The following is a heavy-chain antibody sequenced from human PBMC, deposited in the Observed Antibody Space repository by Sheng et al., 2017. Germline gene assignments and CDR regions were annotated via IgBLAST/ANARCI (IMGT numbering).Heavy chain of an antibody. J-gene: IGHJ4*02. CDR3: ARKNWDYYFDY. D-gene: IGHD7-27*01. CDR2: IYSGGST. CDR1: GFTISSNY. V-gene: IGHV3-53*01. Sequence: EVQLVESGGGLIQPGGSLRLSCAASGFTISSNYMSWVRQAPGKGLEWVSVIYSGGSTYYADSVKGRFTISRDNSKNTLYLQMNSLRAEDTAVYYCARKNWDYYFDYWGQGTLVTVSS.